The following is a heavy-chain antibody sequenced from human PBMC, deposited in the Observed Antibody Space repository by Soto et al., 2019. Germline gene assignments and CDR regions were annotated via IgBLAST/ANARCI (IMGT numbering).Heavy chain of an antibody. Sequence: SETLSLTCALYGGSFSGYYWSLIRQPPGKGLEWIGEINHSGSTNYNPSLKSRVTISVDTSKNQFSLKLSSVTAADTAVYYCAGFGELFLDVWGQGTTVTVS. J-gene: IGHJ6*02. D-gene: IGHD3-10*01. CDR1: GGSFSGYY. V-gene: IGHV4-34*01. CDR2: INHSGST. CDR3: AGFGELFLDV.